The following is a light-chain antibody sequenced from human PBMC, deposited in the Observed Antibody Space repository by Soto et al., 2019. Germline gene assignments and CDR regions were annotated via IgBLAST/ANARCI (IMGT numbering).Light chain of an antibody. CDR1: QSLLHSNGFLY. CDR3: MQAVQTPFT. CDR2: MGS. J-gene: IGKJ3*01. Sequence: DIVLTQSPLSLPVTPGEPASISCRSSQSLLHSNGFLYLDWYLQKPGQSPQLLIYMGSNRASGVPDRFSGSGSGTDFTLKISRVEADDVGVYYCMQAVQTPFTFGPGTKVDIK. V-gene: IGKV2-28*01.